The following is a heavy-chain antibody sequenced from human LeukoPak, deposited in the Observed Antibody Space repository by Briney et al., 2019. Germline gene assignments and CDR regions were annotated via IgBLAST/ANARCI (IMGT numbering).Heavy chain of an antibody. Sequence: PAGSLRLSCEASGFTFGNFGMTWVRQAPGKGLQWVSGITGSTTWTYYAASVKGRFTVSRDNSQNTLHLQMNSLRADDTAVYYCARELVSSGTGYFDLWGRGTLVTASS. J-gene: IGHJ2*01. V-gene: IGHV3-23*01. D-gene: IGHD3-10*02. CDR3: ARELVSSGTGYFDL. CDR2: ITGSTTWT. CDR1: GFTFGNFG.